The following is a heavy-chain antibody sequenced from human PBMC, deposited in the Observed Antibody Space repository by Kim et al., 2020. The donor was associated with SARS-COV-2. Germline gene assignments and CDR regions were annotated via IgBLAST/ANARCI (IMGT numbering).Heavy chain of an antibody. V-gene: IGHV4-39*01. CDR3: ARHHDYGGSNPFDP. J-gene: IGHJ5*02. CDR1: GGSISSSSYY. D-gene: IGHD4-17*01. Sequence: SETLSLTCTVSGGSISSSSYYWGWIRQPPGKGLEWIGSIYYSGSTYYNPSLKSPVTISVDTSKNQFSLKLSSVTAADTAVYYCARHHDYGGSNPFDPWGQGTLVTVSS. CDR2: IYYSGST.